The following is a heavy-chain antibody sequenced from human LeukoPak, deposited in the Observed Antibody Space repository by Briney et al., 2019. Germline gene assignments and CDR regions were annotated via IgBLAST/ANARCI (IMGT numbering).Heavy chain of an antibody. CDR2: IYSGGST. V-gene: IGHV3-66*01. CDR1: GFTVSSNY. Sequence: GGSLRLSCAASGFTVSSNYMSWVRQAPGKGLEWVSVIYSGGSTYYADSVKGRFTISRDNSKNTLYLQMNSLRAEDTAVYYCARSGWLARVAFDIWGQGTMVTVSS. CDR3: ARSGWLARVAFDI. J-gene: IGHJ3*02. D-gene: IGHD6-19*01.